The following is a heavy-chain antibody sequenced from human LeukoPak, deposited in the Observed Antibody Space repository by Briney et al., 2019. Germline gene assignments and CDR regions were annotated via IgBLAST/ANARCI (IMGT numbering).Heavy chain of an antibody. CDR1: GCTLSNAY. J-gene: IGHJ5*02. V-gene: IGHV3-15*01. CDR3: TTTIVGVTTWFDP. D-gene: IGHD1-26*01. Sequence: GGSLRLSCAASGCTLSNAYMSWVRQAPGEGLEWVGRIKNKTNGGTTDYAATVKGRFTISRDDSKNTLYLQMNSLKTEDTAVYYCTTTIVGVTTWFDPWGQGTLVTVSS. CDR2: IKNKTNGGTT.